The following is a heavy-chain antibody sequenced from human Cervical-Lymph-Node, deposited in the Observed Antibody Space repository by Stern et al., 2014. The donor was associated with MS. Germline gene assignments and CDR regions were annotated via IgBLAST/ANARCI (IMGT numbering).Heavy chain of an antibody. CDR3: ARDTSSPERSDW. D-gene: IGHD1-1*01. Sequence: VQLVESGGGVIQPGGSLRLSCTASGFTVSRDYMTWVRQAPGKGLEWVSLITNVGSTFDTDSVKGRFTIYRDDSKNTVYLHMTSLRAEDTAMYYCARDTSSPERSDWWGQGTLVTVSS. CDR1: GFTVSRDY. V-gene: IGHV3-53*01. J-gene: IGHJ4*02. CDR2: ITNVGST.